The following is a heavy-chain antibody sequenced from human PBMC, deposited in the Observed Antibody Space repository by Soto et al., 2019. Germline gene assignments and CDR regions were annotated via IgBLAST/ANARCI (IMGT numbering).Heavy chain of an antibody. Sequence: EVQLLESGGGLVQPGGSLRLSCAASGFTFSNCAMSWVRQAPGKGLEWVSALSASGGTTYYADSVKGRFTISRDNSKSTLYLQMNSLXXEDTAVXSCAXPXXRGTSCYYYYYGMDVWGQGPTVTVSS. CDR2: LSASGGTT. J-gene: IGHJ6*02. CDR1: GFTFSNCA. V-gene: IGHV3-23*01. D-gene: IGHD2-2*01. CDR3: AXPXXRGTSCYYYYYGMDV.